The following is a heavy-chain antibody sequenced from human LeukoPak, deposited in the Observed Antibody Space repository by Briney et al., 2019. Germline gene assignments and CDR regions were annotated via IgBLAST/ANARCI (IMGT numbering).Heavy chain of an antibody. J-gene: IGHJ4*02. CDR3: AKGGRWLQLDY. D-gene: IGHD5-24*01. V-gene: IGHV3-9*01. Sequence: GGSLRLSCAASGFTFDDYAMHWVRQAPGKGLEGVSGISWNSGSIVYADSVKGRFTIARGHAKNSLYLQMNSPRSEYTALYYCAKGGRWLQLDYWGQGTLVTVSS. CDR2: ISWNSGSI. CDR1: GFTFDDYA.